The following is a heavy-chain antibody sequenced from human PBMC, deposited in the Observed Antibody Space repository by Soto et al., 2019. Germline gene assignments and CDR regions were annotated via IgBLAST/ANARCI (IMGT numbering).Heavy chain of an antibody. CDR1: GFTFSSYA. D-gene: IGHD4-17*01. CDR2: ISYDGSNK. J-gene: IGHJ4*02. V-gene: IGHV3-30-3*01. Sequence: QVQLVESGGGVVQPGRSLRLSCAASGFTFSSYAMHWVRQAPGKGLEWVAVISYDGSNKYYADSVKGRFIISRDNSKNTLYLQMNSLRAEDTAVYYCARAPTTVTTAYYFDYWGQGTLVTVSS. CDR3: ARAPTTVTTAYYFDY.